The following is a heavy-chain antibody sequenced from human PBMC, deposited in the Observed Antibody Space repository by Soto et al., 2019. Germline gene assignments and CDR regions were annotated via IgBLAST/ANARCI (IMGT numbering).Heavy chain of an antibody. V-gene: IGHV3-23*01. Sequence: GGSLRLSCAASGFTFSSYAMSWVRQAPGKGLEWVSAISGSGGSTYYADSVKGRFTISRDNSKNTLYLQMNSLRAEDTAVYYCAKDLQGFWSGYDPFDPWGQGTLVTVSS. CDR2: ISGSGGST. D-gene: IGHD3-3*01. J-gene: IGHJ5*02. CDR3: AKDLQGFWSGYDPFDP. CDR1: GFTFSSYA.